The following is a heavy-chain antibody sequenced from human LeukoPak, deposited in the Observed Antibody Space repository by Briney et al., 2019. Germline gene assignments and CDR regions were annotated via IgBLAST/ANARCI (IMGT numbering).Heavy chain of an antibody. V-gene: IGHV4-4*07. CDR1: GASFSTYY. Sequence: PSDTLSLTCTVSGASFSTYYWSWIRQPAGKGLEWIGHTYTSGTTNYNPSLKSRVTMSIDTSKNQFSLKLSSVTAADTAIYYCARDAKYYYGSRTYFFFEYWGQGTLLTVSS. J-gene: IGHJ4*02. D-gene: IGHD3-10*01. CDR3: ARDAKYYYGSRTYFFFEY. CDR2: TYTSGTT.